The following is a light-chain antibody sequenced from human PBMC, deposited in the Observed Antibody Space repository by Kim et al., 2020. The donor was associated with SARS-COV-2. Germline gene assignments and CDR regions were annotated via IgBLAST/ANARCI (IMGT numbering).Light chain of an antibody. CDR3: QQYDTYPWT. CDR1: QYITRR. CDR2: KAS. Sequence: ASVGDRFTITCRASQYITRRLAWYQQKPVKAPKVLISKASTLESGVPSTFSGSGSGTDFTLTISRLQPDDFATYYCQQYDTYPWTFGQGTKVDIK. J-gene: IGKJ1*01. V-gene: IGKV1-5*03.